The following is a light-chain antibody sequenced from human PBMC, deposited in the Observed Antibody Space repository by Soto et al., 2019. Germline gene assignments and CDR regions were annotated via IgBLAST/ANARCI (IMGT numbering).Light chain of an antibody. CDR1: SSDVGGYNY. CDR3: CSYAGGSNV. CDR2: EVS. J-gene: IGLJ1*01. V-gene: IGLV2-8*01. Sequence: SALTQPPSASGSPGQSVTISCTGTSSDVGGYNYVSWYQQHPGKAPKLMIYEVSERPSGVPDRFSGSKSGNTASLTISGLQAEDEADYFCCSYAGGSNVFGAGTKVTVL.